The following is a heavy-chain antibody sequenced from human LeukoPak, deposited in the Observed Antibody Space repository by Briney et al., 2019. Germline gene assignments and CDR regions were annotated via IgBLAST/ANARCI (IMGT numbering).Heavy chain of an antibody. CDR2: ISGSGDST. Sequence: GGSLRLSCAASGFTFSNYVMSWVRQAPGKGLEWVSGISGSGDSTYYVDSVKGRFTISRDNSKNTLYLQMNSLRVEDTAAYYCAKVRAPSGWFNSDYWGQGALVTVSS. J-gene: IGHJ4*02. V-gene: IGHV3-23*01. D-gene: IGHD6-19*01. CDR1: GFTFSNYV. CDR3: AKVRAPSGWFNSDY.